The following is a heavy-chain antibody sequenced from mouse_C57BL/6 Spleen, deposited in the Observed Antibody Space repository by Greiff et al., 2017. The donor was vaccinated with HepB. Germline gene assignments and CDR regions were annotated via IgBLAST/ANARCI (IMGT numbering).Heavy chain of an antibody. J-gene: IGHJ2*01. CDR1: GYAFTNYL. D-gene: IGHD1-1*01. Sequence: QVQLQQSGAELVRPGTSVKVSCKASGYAFTNYLIEWVKQRPGQGLEWIGVINPGSGGTNYNEKFKGKATLTADKSSSTAYMQLSSLTSEDSAVYFCAMSYYDGSSPYYFDYWGQGTTLTVSS. CDR2: INPGSGGT. CDR3: AMSYYDGSSPYYFDY. V-gene: IGHV1-54*01.